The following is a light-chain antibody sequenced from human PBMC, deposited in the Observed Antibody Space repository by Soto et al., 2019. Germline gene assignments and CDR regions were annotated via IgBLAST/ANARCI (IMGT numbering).Light chain of an antibody. CDR2: KAS. J-gene: IGKJ1*01. Sequence: TQAPFTLSASVGDRVTITFRGSQSISIWLAWYPQKPGKAPKILIYKASSLESGVPSRFSGSGSGTEFSLTIASLQPDDFATHFSQQYETFSQALGSGTKVDIK. CDR3: QQYETFSQA. V-gene: IGKV1-5*03. CDR1: QSISIW.